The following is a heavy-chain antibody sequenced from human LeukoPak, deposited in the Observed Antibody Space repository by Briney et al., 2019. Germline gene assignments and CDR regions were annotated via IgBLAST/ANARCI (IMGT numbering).Heavy chain of an antibody. D-gene: IGHD3-16*01. CDR2: ICTVGDT. CDR1: GFTFSDYD. CDR3: ARFGPDAFDI. V-gene: IGHV3-13*01. J-gene: IGHJ3*02. Sequence: GGSLRLSCAASGFTFSDYDMHWVRQVTGRGLDWVSTICTVGDTYYPDSVKGRFTISRENANNSLYLQMNSLRGGDTAVYYCARFGPDAFDIWGPGTMVTVSS.